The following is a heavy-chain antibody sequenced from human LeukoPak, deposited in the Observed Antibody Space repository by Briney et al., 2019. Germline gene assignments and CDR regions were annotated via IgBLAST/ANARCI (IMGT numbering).Heavy chain of an antibody. J-gene: IGHJ6*03. CDR1: GGTFSSYA. CDR2: IIPIFGTA. Sequence: GASVKVSCKASGGTFSSYAISWVRQAPGQGLEWMGGIIPIFGTANYAQKFQGRVTNTADESTSTAYMELSSLRSDDTAVYYCARDSCSSTSCLYYYYYYMDVWGKGTTVTVSS. D-gene: IGHD2-2*01. CDR3: ARDSCSSTSCLYYYYYYMDV. V-gene: IGHV1-69*13.